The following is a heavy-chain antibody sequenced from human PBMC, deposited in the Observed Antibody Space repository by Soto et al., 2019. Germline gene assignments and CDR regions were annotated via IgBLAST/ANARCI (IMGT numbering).Heavy chain of an antibody. J-gene: IGHJ4*02. CDR1: GGSVTSGSFY. CDR3: ARDSGSWGYFDY. Sequence: QVQLQESGPGLVKPSETLSLTCTVAGGSVTSGSFYWNWIRQSPGKGLRWIGYSHYSGSTSYNPSLKSRVIVSLDMSQNHFSLRLTSATAADTGVYYCARDSGSWGYFDYWSQGTLVTVSS. D-gene: IGHD1-26*01. V-gene: IGHV4-61*03. CDR2: SHYSGST.